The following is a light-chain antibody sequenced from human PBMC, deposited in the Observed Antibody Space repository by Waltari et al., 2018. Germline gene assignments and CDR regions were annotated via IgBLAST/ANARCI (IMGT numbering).Light chain of an antibody. J-gene: IGKJ1*01. CDR3: HQYGSSRWT. V-gene: IGKV3-20*01. CDR2: GVS. CDR1: QSVSSSY. Sequence: EIVLTQSPGTLSLSPGERATLSCRASQSVSSSYLAWYRQKPGQAHRLLIYGVSNRATGIPDRFSGSGAGTDFTLTISRLEPEDFAVYYCHQYGSSRWTFGQGTKVEIK.